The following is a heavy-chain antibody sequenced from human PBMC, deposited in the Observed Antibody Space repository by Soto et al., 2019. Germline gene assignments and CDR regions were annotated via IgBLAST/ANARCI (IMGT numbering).Heavy chain of an antibody. CDR2: IYPGDSDT. CDR1: GYSFTSYW. V-gene: IGHV5-51*01. D-gene: IGHD3-3*01. CDR3: ARRGGYYRGYYYYYGMDA. J-gene: IGHJ6*02. Sequence: GESLKISCKGSGYSFTSYWIGWVRQMPGKGLEWMEIIYPGDSDTRYSPSFQGQVTISADKSISTAYLQWSSLKASDTAMYYCARRGGYYRGYYYYYGMDAWGQGTTVTVSS.